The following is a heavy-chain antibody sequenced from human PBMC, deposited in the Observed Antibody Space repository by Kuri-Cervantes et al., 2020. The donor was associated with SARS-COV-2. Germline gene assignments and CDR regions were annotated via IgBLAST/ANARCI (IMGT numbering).Heavy chain of an antibody. V-gene: IGHV4-61*08. CDR1: GGSISSGGYS. CDR2: IYYSGST. CDR3: ARRHYDFWSGYYHDY. Sequence: SETLSLTCAVSGGSISSGGYSWSWIRQPPGRGLQWIGYIYYSGSTNYNPSLKSRVTISVDTSKNQFSLKLSSVTAADTAVYYCARRHYDFWSGYYHDYWGQGTLVTVSS. D-gene: IGHD3-3*01. J-gene: IGHJ4*02.